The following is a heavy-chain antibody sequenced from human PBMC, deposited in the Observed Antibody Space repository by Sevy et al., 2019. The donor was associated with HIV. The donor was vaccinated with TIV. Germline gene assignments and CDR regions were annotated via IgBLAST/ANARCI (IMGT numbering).Heavy chain of an antibody. CDR3: ARGGPEGYYYYGLDV. Sequence: GGSLRLSCAASGFTFSKYDMHWVRQVSGKSLEWVSGIGYAGDIYYLDSVKGRFSISRENAKNSLYLEMNSLRAGDTALYYCARGGPEGYYYYGLDVWGQGTTVTVSS. CDR2: IGYAGDI. V-gene: IGHV3-13*01. D-gene: IGHD5-12*01. J-gene: IGHJ6*02. CDR1: GFTFSKYD.